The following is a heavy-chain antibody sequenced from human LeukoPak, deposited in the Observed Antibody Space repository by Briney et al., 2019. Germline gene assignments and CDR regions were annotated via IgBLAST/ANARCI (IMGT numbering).Heavy chain of an antibody. Sequence: GGSLRLSCAASGFTVSSNYMSWVRQAPGKGLEWVSVIYSGGSTYYADSVKGRFTISRDNSKNTLYLQMNSLRAEDTAVYYCANYYDYVWGSYTPLDYWGQGTLVTVSS. CDR1: GFTVSSNY. J-gene: IGHJ4*02. D-gene: IGHD3-16*01. V-gene: IGHV3-53*01. CDR3: ANYYDYVWGSYTPLDY. CDR2: IYSGGST.